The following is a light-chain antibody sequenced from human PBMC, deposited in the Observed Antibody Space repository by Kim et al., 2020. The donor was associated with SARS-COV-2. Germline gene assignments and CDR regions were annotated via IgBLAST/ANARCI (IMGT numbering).Light chain of an antibody. Sequence: SASVGDKVTITCRASQGIRNDLGWYQQKPGKAPKLLIYAASNLQSGVPSRFSGSGSGTDFTLTINSLQPEDFATYYCLQDHNYPFTFGQGTKLEI. V-gene: IGKV1-6*01. J-gene: IGKJ2*01. CDR2: AAS. CDR3: LQDHNYPFT. CDR1: QGIRND.